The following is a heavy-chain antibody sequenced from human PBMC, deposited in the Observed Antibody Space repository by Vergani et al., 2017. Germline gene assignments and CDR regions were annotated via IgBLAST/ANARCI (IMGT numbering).Heavy chain of an antibody. J-gene: IGHJ4*02. CDR1: GYSISSGYY. D-gene: IGHD5-12*01. CDR3: ARVFLSVATIGGPFDY. Sequence: QVQLQESGPGLVKPSETLSLTCTVSGYSISSGYYWGWIRHPPGKGLEWIGSIYHSGSTYYNPSFKSRVTRSVDTSKNQFSLKLSSVTAADTAVYYCARVFLSVATIGGPFDYWGQGTLVTVSS. CDR2: IYHSGST. V-gene: IGHV4-38-2*02.